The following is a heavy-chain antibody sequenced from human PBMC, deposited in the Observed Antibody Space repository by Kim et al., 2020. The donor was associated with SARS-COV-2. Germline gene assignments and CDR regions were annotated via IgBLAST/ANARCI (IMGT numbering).Heavy chain of an antibody. D-gene: IGHD3-22*01. J-gene: IGHJ4*02. Sequence: ADSVKGRFTISRDNAKNTLYLQMNSLRAEDTAVYYCARDPPDSSGYGFDYWGQGTLVTVSS. V-gene: IGHV3-74*01. CDR3: ARDPPDSSGYGFDY.